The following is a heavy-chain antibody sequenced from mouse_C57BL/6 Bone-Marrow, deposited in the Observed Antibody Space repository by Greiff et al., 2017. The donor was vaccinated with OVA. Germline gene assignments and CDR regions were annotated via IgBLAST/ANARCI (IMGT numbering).Heavy chain of an antibody. D-gene: IGHD4-1*01. J-gene: IGHJ3*01. CDR2: IYPRSGNT. CDR1: GYTFTSYG. CDR3: ARLGWDGAY. V-gene: IGHV1-81*01. Sequence: QVQLQQSGAELARPGASVKLSCTASGYTFTSYGISWVKQRTGQGLEWIGEIYPRSGNTYYTEKLKGKATLTADKSTSTAYMELRSLTSEDSAVYFCARLGWDGAYWGQGTLVTVSA.